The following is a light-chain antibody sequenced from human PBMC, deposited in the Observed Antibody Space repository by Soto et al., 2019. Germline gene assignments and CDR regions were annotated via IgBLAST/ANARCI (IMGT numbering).Light chain of an antibody. CDR2: GAS. Sequence: EIVLTQSPGTLSLSPGDRATLSCRASHSVSSNYLAWYQQKPGQAPRLVIYGASRGAAGIPARFSGSGSGTDFTLTISRLEPEDFAVYFCQQYGRSPMFTFGQGTKLEVK. CDR3: QQYGRSPMFT. V-gene: IGKV3-20*01. CDR1: HSVSSNY. J-gene: IGKJ2*01.